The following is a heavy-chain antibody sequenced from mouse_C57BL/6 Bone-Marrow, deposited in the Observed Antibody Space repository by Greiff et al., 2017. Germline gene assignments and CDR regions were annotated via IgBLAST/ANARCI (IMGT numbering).Heavy chain of an antibody. J-gene: IGHJ1*03. CDR3: ARRRLLSLYWYVDG. CDR1: GYTFTSYW. D-gene: IGHD2-12*01. Sequence: VQLQQPGAELVMPGASVKLSCKASGYTFTSYWMHWVKQRPGQGLEWIGEIDPSDSYTNYNQKFKGKATVTVDKSSSTAYMQLSSLTSEDAAVYYGARRRLLSLYWYVDGWGTGTTVTVSS. V-gene: IGHV1-69*01. CDR2: IDPSDSYT.